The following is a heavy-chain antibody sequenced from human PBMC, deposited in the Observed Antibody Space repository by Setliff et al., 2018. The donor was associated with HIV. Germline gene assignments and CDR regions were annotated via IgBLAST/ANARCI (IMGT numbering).Heavy chain of an antibody. J-gene: IGHJ6*02. D-gene: IGHD3-10*01. CDR3: ARVRHYYDSGVFYGMDV. CDR2: LYISGKR. Sequence: GESLKISCAPSGFNVSNNYMTWVRQAPGKGLEWVSILYISGKRSYVDSVKGRFTISRDNYNTLHLQMNSLRAEDTAVYYCARVRHYYDSGVFYGMDVWGQGTTVTVSS. V-gene: IGHV3-53*01. CDR1: GFNVSNNY.